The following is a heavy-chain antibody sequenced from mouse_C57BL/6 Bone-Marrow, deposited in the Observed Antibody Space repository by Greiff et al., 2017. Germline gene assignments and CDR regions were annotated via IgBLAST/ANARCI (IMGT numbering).Heavy chain of an antibody. CDR2: IRSKSSNYAT. D-gene: IGHD2-3*01. J-gene: IGHJ3*01. V-gene: IGHV10-3*01. CDR3: VGDGMGRTWFAY. Sequence: GGGLVQPKGSLKLSCAASGFTFNTYAMHWVRQAPGKGLEWVARIRSKSSNYATYYADSVKDRFTISRDDSQSMLYLQMNNLKTEDTAMYYCVGDGMGRTWFAYWGQGTLVTVSA. CDR1: GFTFNTYA.